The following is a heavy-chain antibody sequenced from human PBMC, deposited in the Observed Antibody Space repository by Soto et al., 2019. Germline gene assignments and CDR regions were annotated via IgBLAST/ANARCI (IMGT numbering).Heavy chain of an antibody. CDR3: ARKSIAALSWFDP. CDR2: IIPIFGTA. D-gene: IGHD6-6*01. J-gene: IGHJ5*02. Sequence: ASVKVSSKASGGTFSSYAISWVRQAPGQGLEWMGGIIPIFGTANYAQKFQGRVTITADESTSTAYMELSSLRSEDTAVYYCARKSIAALSWFDPWGQGTLVTVSS. V-gene: IGHV1-69*13. CDR1: GGTFSSYA.